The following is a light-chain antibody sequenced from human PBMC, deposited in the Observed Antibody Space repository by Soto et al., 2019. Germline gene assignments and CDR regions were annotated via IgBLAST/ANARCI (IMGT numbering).Light chain of an antibody. CDR2: TIS. J-gene: IGKJ1*01. V-gene: IGKV3-20*01. CDR3: QQYDNSPT. CDR1: QSVNRRS. Sequence: IVLTQSPGTLSLSPGERATLSCRASQSVNRRSLAWYQQKPGQAPRLLISTISNRATGIPDRFSGSGSGADFTLTISRLEPEEFAVYYCQQYDNSPTFGQGTKVDIK.